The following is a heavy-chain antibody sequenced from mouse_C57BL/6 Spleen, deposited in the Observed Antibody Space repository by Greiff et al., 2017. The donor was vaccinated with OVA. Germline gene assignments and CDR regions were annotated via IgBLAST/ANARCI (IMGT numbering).Heavy chain of an antibody. CDR1: GYTFTDYN. CDR2: INPNNGGT. V-gene: IGHV1-18*01. D-gene: IGHD1-1*01. Sequence: VQLKESGPELVKPGASVKIPCKASGYTFTDYNMDWVKQSHGKSLEWIGDINPNNGGTIYNQKFKGKATLTVDKSSSTAYMELRSLTSEDTAVYYCARERAYYYGSSHWYFDVWGTGTTVTVSS. J-gene: IGHJ1*03. CDR3: ARERAYYYGSSHWYFDV.